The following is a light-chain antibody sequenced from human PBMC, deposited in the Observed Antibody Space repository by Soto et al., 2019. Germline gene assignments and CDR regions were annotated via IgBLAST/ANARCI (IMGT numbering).Light chain of an antibody. J-gene: IGLJ1*01. Sequence: QSVLTQPPSVSGSPGQSVTISCTGTSTDFVSYNRVSWYQQPPGTAPKLMIYEVSKRPPGVPDRFSGSKSGNTASLTISGLQAADEADYYCSLYTSENAYVFGTGTKV. V-gene: IGLV2-18*01. CDR3: SLYTSENAYV. CDR1: STDFVSYNR. CDR2: EVS.